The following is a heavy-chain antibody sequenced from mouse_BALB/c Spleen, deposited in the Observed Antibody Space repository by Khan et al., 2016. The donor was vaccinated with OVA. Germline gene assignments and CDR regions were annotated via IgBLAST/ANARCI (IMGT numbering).Heavy chain of an antibody. CDR3: TRLAYYYNSEGFAY. D-gene: IGHD1-1*01. Sequence: EVELVESGGDLVKPGGSLKLSCAASGFTFSTYGMSWVRQTPDKRLEWVAAISSGGSYTYYPDSVKGRFTISRDNAKNTLNLQMSSLKSEDTAMYYCTRLAYYYNSEGFAYWGQVTLVTVSA. J-gene: IGHJ3*01. CDR2: ISSGGSYT. V-gene: IGHV5-6*01. CDR1: GFTFSTYG.